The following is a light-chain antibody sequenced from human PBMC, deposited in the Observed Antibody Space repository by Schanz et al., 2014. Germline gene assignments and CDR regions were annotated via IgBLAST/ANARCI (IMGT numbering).Light chain of an antibody. CDR3: QQRSKWPLS. V-gene: IGKV3-11*01. J-gene: IGKJ4*01. CDR2: GAS. Sequence: EIVLTQSPGTLSLSPGERAILSCRASQGVSGNYLAWYQEKPGQAPRRLIYGASNRATGIPARFSGSGSGTDFTLTISSLEPEDFAVYYCQQRSKWPLSFGGGTKVEIK. CDR1: QGVSGNY.